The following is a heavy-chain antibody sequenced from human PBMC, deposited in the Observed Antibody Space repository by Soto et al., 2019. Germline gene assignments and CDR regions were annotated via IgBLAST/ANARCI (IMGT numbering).Heavy chain of an antibody. V-gene: IGHV3-53*01. CDR3: AITGAGYYIV. D-gene: IGHD3-3*01. J-gene: IGHJ4*02. CDR1: WFTVSSNY. CDR2: IFSADNT. Sequence: VGSLRLSCAASWFTVSSNYLSWVRQAPGKGLEWVSVIFSADNTHYADPVKGRFTISRDNSKNTVFLQMNSLRAEDTAVYYCAITGAGYYIVWGQGTPVTVSS.